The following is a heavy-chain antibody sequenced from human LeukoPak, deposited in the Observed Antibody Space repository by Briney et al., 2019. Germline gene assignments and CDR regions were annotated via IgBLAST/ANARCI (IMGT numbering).Heavy chain of an antibody. V-gene: IGHV3-23*01. CDR2: ISGSGGST. CDR1: GFTFSSYA. CDR3: ARGGAVAGLY. J-gene: IGHJ4*02. D-gene: IGHD6-19*01. Sequence: GGSLRLSCAASGFTFSSYAMSWVRQAPGKGLEWVSAISGSGGSTYYPDSVKGRFTISRDNAKNSLYLQMNSLRGEDTAVYYCARGGAVAGLYWGQGTLVTVSS.